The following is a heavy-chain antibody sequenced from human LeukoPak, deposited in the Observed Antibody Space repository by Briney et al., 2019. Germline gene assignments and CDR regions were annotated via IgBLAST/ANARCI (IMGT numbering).Heavy chain of an antibody. CDR3: ARGPPRGKYYYMDV. Sequence: PGGSLRLSCAASGFTFSSFDMLWVRQPTGPGLERVSTIGTASDTYYPGSVAGRFTLSIDNAKNSLYLQMNSLTAADTAVYYCARGPPRGKYYYMDVWGKGTTVTVSS. J-gene: IGHJ6*03. D-gene: IGHD1-1*01. V-gene: IGHV3-13*01. CDR2: IGTASDT. CDR1: GFTFSSFD.